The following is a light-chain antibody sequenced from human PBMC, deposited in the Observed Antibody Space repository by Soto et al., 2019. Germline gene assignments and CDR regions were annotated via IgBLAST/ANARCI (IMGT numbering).Light chain of an antibody. V-gene: IGKV3-15*01. J-gene: IGKJ4*01. CDR3: HQYNTWPLT. CDR2: DAS. Sequence: EIVMTQSPVTLSVSPGERATLSCRASQTIRSDLAWYQQKPGQAPRLLISDASTRATGIPARFNGSGSGTEFTLALSSLQSEDFAIYYCHQYNTWPLTFGGGTKVEIK. CDR1: QTIRSD.